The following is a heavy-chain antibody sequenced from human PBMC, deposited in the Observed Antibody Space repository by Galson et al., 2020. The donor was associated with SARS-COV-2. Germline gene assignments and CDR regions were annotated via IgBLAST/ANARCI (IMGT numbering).Heavy chain of an antibody. Sequence: TGGSLRLSCAAPGFTVSSNYMSWVRQAPGKGLEWVSVIYSGGSTYYADSVKGRFTISRHNSKNTLYLQMNSLRAEDTAVYYCASSYSSGWVDAFDIWGQGTMVTVSS. D-gene: IGHD6-19*01. CDR1: GFTVSSNY. V-gene: IGHV3-53*04. CDR2: IYSGGST. J-gene: IGHJ3*02. CDR3: ASSYSSGWVDAFDI.